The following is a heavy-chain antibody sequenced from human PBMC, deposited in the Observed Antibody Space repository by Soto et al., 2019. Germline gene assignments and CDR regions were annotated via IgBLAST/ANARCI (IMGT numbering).Heavy chain of an antibody. CDR2: MNPNSGNT. J-gene: IGHJ4*02. Sequence: ASVKVSCKASGYTFTSYDINWVRQATGQGLEWMGWMNPNSGNTGYAQKFQGRVTMTRNTSISTAYMELSSLRSEDTAVYYCARGIKMSDYVWGSYRPYYFDYWGQGTLVTVSS. V-gene: IGHV1-8*01. CDR3: ARGIKMSDYVWGSYRPYYFDY. D-gene: IGHD3-16*02. CDR1: GYTFTSYD.